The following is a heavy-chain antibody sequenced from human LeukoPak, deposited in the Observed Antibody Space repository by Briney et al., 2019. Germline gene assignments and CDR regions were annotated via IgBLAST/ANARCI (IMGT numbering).Heavy chain of an antibody. J-gene: IGHJ4*02. CDR1: GYTFTGYY. V-gene: IGHV1-2*02. Sequence: ASVKVSCKASGYTFTGYYMHWVRQAPGQGLEWMGWINPNSGGTNYAQKFQGRVTMTRDTSISTAYMELSRLRSDDTAVYYCARGTSSYYYDSSGYCDYWGQGTLVTVSS. CDR2: INPNSGGT. D-gene: IGHD3-22*01. CDR3: ARGTSSYYYDSSGYCDY.